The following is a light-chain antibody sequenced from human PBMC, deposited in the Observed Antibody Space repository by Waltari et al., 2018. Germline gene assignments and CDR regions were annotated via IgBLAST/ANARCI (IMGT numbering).Light chain of an antibody. CDR1: SSDVGAYNY. V-gene: IGLV2-14*01. J-gene: IGLJ2*01. Sequence: QSALTQPASVSGAPGQSINIPCTGTSSDVGAYNYASWYQQHPGKAPKLLIYEVSNRPSGISNRFSCSKSGNTASLTISGLQAEDEADYYCSSYTGSNTLVFGGGTKLTVL. CDR3: SSYTGSNTLV. CDR2: EVS.